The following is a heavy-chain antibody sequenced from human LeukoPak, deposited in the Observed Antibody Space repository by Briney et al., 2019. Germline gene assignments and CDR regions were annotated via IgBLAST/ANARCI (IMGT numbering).Heavy chain of an antibody. CDR2: TYYRSKWYH. Sequence: SQTLSLTCAISGDSVSSISAAWNWIRQSPSRGLEWLGRTYYRSKWYHEYAVAVKSRITIDPDTSKNQFSLQLNSVTPEDTAVYYCARGKAGLNYGMDVWGQGTTVTVSS. V-gene: IGHV6-1*01. D-gene: IGHD6-19*01. CDR1: GDSVSSISAA. CDR3: ARGKAGLNYGMDV. J-gene: IGHJ6*02.